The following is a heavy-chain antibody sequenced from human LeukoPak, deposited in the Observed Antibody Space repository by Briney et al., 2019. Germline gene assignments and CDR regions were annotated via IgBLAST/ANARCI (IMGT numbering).Heavy chain of an antibody. J-gene: IGHJ4*02. CDR1: GFTFSTYG. V-gene: IGHV3-30*02. D-gene: IGHD1-26*01. CDR3: AKDFYSGSLGYFDF. Sequence: GGSLRLSCAASGFTFSTYGMHWVRQAPGKGLGWVAFIRYDGSSQYYAESVKGRFTISRDKSRNTLYLQMNSLRAEDTAVYYCAKDFYSGSLGYFDFWGQGTLVTVSP. CDR2: IRYDGSSQ.